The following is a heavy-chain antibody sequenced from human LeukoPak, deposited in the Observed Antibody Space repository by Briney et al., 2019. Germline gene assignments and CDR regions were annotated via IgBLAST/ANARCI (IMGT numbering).Heavy chain of an antibody. D-gene: IGHD1-14*01. Sequence: ASVKVSCKASGYTFTSYHINWVRQATGQGLDWVGWMNPNNGDIGYAQKFQGRVTMTRNTSIGTAYMELSSLRSEDTAIYYCVRVPPGTTIYAYWGQGTLVTVSS. CDR2: MNPNNGDI. CDR3: VRVPPGTTIYAY. V-gene: IGHV1-8*01. CDR1: GYTFTSYH. J-gene: IGHJ4*02.